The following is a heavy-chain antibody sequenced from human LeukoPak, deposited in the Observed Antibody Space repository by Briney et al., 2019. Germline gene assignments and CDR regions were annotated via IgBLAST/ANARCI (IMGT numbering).Heavy chain of an antibody. J-gene: IGHJ4*02. D-gene: IGHD5-24*01. CDR2: ISSSGSTI. CDR3: ARIDGYNSTVDY. V-gene: IGHV3-11*04. CDR1: GFTFSNYY. Sequence: GGSLRLSCAASGFTFSNYYMSWIRQAPGKGLEWVSYISSSGSTIYYADSVKGRFTISRDNAKNSLYLQMSSLRAEDTAVYYCARIDGYNSTVDYWGQGTLVTVSS.